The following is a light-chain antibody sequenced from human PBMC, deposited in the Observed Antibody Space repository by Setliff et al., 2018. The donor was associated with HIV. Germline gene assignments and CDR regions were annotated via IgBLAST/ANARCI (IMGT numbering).Light chain of an antibody. CDR1: DSDVGGYNY. CDR2: EVS. J-gene: IGLJ1*01. CDR3: SSYTSSSTRV. V-gene: IGLV2-14*01. Sequence: QSALTQPASVSGSPGQSITIPCTGADSDVGGYNYVSWYQQHPGKAPKLMIYEVSNRPSGVSNRFSGSKSGNTASLTISGLQTEDEADYYCSSYTSSSTRVFGTGTKGTVL.